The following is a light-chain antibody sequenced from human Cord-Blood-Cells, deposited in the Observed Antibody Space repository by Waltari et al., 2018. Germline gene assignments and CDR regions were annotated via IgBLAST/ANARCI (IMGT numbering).Light chain of an antibody. J-gene: IGKJ4*01. CDR2: DAS. V-gene: IGKV3-11*01. Sequence: EIVLTQSPATLPLSAGESAILSCRASQSVSSYLAWYQQKPGQAPRLLIYDASNRATGIPARFSGSGSGTDFTLTISSLEPEDFAVYYCQQRSNWPLTFGGGTKVEIK. CDR1: QSVSSY. CDR3: QQRSNWPLT.